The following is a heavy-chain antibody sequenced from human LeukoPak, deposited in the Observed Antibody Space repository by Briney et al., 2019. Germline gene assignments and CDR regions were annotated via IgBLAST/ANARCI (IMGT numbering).Heavy chain of an antibody. J-gene: IGHJ4*02. CDR1: GFTFSSFW. CDR2: IKQDGSDR. CDR3: ARDSRTAPGTMDY. V-gene: IGHV3-7*01. D-gene: IGHD6-13*01. Sequence: QTGGSLRLSCAASGFTFSSFWMSWVRQAPGKGLEWVANIKQDGSDRHYVDSVKGRFTISRDNAKNSLYLQMNSLRAEDTAVYYCARDSRTAPGTMDYWGQGTLVTVSS.